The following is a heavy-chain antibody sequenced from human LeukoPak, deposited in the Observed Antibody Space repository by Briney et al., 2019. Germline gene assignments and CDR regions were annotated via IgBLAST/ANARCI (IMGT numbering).Heavy chain of an antibody. CDR3: ARGNTMVTWPAFVY. CDR2: INPNSGAT. D-gene: IGHD4-23*01. J-gene: IGHJ4*02. CDR1: GYTFTDYY. Sequence: ASVKVSCKASGYTFTDYYMHWVRQAPGQGLEWTGWINPNSGATNYAQKFQGRVTMTRDTSISTAYMELSRLRSDDTAVYYCARGNTMVTWPAFVYWGQETLVTVSS. V-gene: IGHV1-2*02.